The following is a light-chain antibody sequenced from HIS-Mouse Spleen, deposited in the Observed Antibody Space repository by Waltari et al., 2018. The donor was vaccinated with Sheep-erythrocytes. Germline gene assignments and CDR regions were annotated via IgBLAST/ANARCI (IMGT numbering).Light chain of an antibody. Sequence: EIVLTQSPATLSLSPGERATLSCRPSQSVSSYLAWYQQQPGQAPRLLIYDASNRATGIPARFSGSGSGTDFTLTISSLEPEDFAVYYCQQRSNWYTFGQGTKLEIK. CDR2: DAS. CDR1: QSVSSY. J-gene: IGKJ2*01. CDR3: QQRSNWYT. V-gene: IGKV3-11*01.